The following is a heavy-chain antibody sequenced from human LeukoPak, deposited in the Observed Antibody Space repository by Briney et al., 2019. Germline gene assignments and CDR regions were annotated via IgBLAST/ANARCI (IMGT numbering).Heavy chain of an antibody. CDR1: GGSISSSSYY. D-gene: IGHD2-15*01. CDR3: ARGQNQRYCSGGSCYSVPSGLH. V-gene: IGHV4-39*07. CDR2: IYYSGST. Sequence: SETLSLTCTVSGGSISSSSYYWGWIRQPPGKGLEWIGSIYYSGSTYYNPSLKSRVTISVDTSKNQFSLKLSSVTAADTAVYYCARGQNQRYCSGGSCYSVPSGLHWGQGTLVTVSS. J-gene: IGHJ4*02.